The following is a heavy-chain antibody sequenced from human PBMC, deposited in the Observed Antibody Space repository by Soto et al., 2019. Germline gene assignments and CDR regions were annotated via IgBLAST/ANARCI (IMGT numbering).Heavy chain of an antibody. Sequence: QVQLVESGGGVVQPGRSLRLSCAASGFTFSSYAMHWVRQAPGKGLEWVAVISYDGSNKYYADSVKGRFTISRDNSKNTLYLQMNSLRAEDTAVYYCARSPGYSGYDSDYWGQGTLVTVSS. D-gene: IGHD5-12*01. V-gene: IGHV3-30-3*01. CDR3: ARSPGYSGYDSDY. J-gene: IGHJ4*02. CDR2: ISYDGSNK. CDR1: GFTFSSYA.